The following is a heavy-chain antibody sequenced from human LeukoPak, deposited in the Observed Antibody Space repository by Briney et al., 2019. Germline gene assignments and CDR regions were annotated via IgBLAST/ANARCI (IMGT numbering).Heavy chain of an antibody. CDR1: GGSISSYY. V-gene: IGHV4-59*12. CDR2: IYYSGST. Sequence: SETLSLTCTVSGGSISSYYWSWIRQPPGKGLEWIGYIYYSGSTNYNPSLKSRVTISVDTSKNQFSLKLSSVTAADTAVYYCARRGSSWYTDYYYMDVWGKGTTVTVSS. J-gene: IGHJ6*03. D-gene: IGHD6-13*01. CDR3: ARRGSSWYTDYYYMDV.